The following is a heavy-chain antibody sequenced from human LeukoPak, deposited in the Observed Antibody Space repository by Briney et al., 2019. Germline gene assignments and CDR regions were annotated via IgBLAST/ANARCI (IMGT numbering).Heavy chain of an antibody. J-gene: IGHJ5*02. Sequence: GGSLRLSCAASGFTVSDNYMTWVRQAPGKGLEWVSSIYSAGATHYAESVKGRFTISRDTSKNTLYLQMNSLRADDTAVYYCAKCSTSAYTTGWCNWIDPWGQGTLVTVSS. V-gene: IGHV3-53*01. CDR3: AKCSTSAYTTGWCNWIDP. CDR2: IYSAGAT. CDR1: GFTVSDNY. D-gene: IGHD6-19*01.